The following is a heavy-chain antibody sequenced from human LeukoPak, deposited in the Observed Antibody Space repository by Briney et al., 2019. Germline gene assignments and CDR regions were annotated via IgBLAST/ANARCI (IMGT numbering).Heavy chain of an antibody. CDR2: INHSGST. CDR1: GGSFSGYY. CDR3: ARNSYGRNNWFDP. D-gene: IGHD5-18*01. J-gene: IGHJ5*02. V-gene: IGHV4-34*01. Sequence: PSETLSLTCAVYGGSFSGYYWSWLRQPPGKGLEWIGEINHSGSTNYNPSLKSRVTISVDTSKNQFSLELSSVTAADTAVYYCARNSYGRNNWFDPWGQGTLVTVSS.